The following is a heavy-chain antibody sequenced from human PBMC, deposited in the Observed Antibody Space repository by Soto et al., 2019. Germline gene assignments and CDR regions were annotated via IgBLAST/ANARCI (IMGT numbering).Heavy chain of an antibody. J-gene: IGHJ3*02. CDR1: GGSISSGVYS. CDR3: ASAKGYDSSGYYDAFDI. Sequence: PSETLSLTCAVSGGSISSGVYSWIWIRQPPGKGLEWIGYIYHSGSTYYNPSLKSRVTISVDRSKNQFSLKLSSVTAADTAVYYCASAKGYDSSGYYDAFDIWGQGTMVTVSS. CDR2: IYHSGST. V-gene: IGHV4-30-2*01. D-gene: IGHD3-22*01.